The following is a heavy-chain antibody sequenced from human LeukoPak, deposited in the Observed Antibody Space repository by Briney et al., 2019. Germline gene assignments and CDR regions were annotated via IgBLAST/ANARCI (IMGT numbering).Heavy chain of an antibody. V-gene: IGHV1-2*02. Sequence: ASVKVSCKASGYTLTGYYMHWVRQAPGQGLEWMGWINPNSGGTNYAQKFQGRVTMTRDTSISTAYMELSRLRSDDTAVYYCARSIRGSITGTGFYWFDPWGQGTLVTVSS. CDR1: GYTLTGYY. CDR2: INPNSGGT. D-gene: IGHD1-20*01. CDR3: ARSIRGSITGTGFYWFDP. J-gene: IGHJ5*02.